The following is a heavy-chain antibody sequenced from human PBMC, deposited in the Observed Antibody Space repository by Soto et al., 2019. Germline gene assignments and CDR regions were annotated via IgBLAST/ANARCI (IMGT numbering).Heavy chain of an antibody. V-gene: IGHV3-21*06. CDR2: ISSTTNYI. Sequence: GCTFTRYSMNWVRQAPGKGLEWVSSISSTTNYIYYGDSMKGRFTISRDNAKNSLYLEMNSLRAEDTAVYYCARESEDLTSNFDYWGQGTLVTVSS. J-gene: IGHJ4*02. CDR3: ARESEDLTSNFDY. CDR1: GCTFTRYS.